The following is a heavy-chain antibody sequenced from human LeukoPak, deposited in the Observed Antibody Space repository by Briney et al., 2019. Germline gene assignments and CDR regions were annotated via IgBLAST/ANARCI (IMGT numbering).Heavy chain of an antibody. CDR3: ATEGEEWTNFDY. D-gene: IGHD3-3*01. J-gene: IGHJ4*02. CDR2: ISPDGTKT. Sequence: GSLRLSCVASGFTFSSTGLHWVRQAPGKGLEWVAMISPDGTKTFYTDSMKGRLTISRDNSNNTLYLQMNSLRVEDTALYYCATEGEEWTNFDYWGQGTLVLVSS. CDR1: GFTFSSTG. V-gene: IGHV3-30*04.